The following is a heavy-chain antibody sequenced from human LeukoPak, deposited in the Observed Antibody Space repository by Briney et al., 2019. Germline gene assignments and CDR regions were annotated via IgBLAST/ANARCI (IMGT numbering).Heavy chain of an antibody. J-gene: IGHJ6*02. CDR3: AKDSGSGWYQYGMDV. V-gene: IGHV3-23*01. D-gene: IGHD6-19*01. Sequence: GSLRLSCAASGFTLSSYVMSWVRQAPGKGLEWVSGISGSGGSTNYADSVKGRFTISRDNSKNTLYLQMNRLRVEDTAVYYCAKDSGSGWYQYGMDVRGQGTTVTVSS. CDR1: GFTLSSYV. CDR2: ISGSGGST.